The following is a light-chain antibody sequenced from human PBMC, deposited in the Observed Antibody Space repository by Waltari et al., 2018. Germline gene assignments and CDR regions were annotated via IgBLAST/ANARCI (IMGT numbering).Light chain of an antibody. J-gene: IGKJ4*01. CDR3: QQYSKWPLT. Sequence: EIVLTQSPATLSLSQGEGATLSCRASQSVSSTLAWYQQKPGQAPRLLIHGASSRATGIPARFRGSGSGTDFTLTICSLEPEDFAVYYCQQYSKWPLTFGGGTKVEIK. CDR2: GAS. V-gene: IGKV3-11*01. CDR1: QSVSST.